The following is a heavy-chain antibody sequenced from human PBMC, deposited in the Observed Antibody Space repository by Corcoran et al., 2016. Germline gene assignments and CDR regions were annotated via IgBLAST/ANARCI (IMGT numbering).Heavy chain of an antibody. CDR2: IIPIFGTA. CDR3: ERVVRGLSSGWYDY. CDR1: GGTFSSYA. Sequence: QVLLVQSGAVVKKPGSSVKVSCKASGGTFSSYAISWVRQAPGHGLEWMGGIIPIFGTANYAQKFQGRVTITADESTSTAYMELSSLRSEDTAVYYCERVVRGLSSGWYDYWGQGTLVTVSS. D-gene: IGHD6-19*01. J-gene: IGHJ4*02. V-gene: IGHV1-69*01.